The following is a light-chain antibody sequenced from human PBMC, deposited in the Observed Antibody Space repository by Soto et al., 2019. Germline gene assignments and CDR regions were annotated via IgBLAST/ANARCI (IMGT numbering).Light chain of an antibody. Sequence: QSALTQPASVSGSPGQSITISCTGTGSDIGGYNYVYWYQQHPGKAPKVMIYEVSNRPSGVSNRFSASKSGNTASLTISGLQAEDEADYYCTSYTSSNSVVFGGGTKLTVL. CDR3: TSYTSSNSVV. CDR1: GSDIGGYNY. CDR2: EVS. V-gene: IGLV2-14*01. J-gene: IGLJ2*01.